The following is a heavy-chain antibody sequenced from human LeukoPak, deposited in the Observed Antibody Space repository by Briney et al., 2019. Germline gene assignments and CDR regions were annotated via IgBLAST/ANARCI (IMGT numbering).Heavy chain of an antibody. Sequence: PGGSLRLSCVASGFAFGKYTMNWVRQGPGKGLELVSSITWNGSTIDYADSVRGRFTISRDNAKNSLYLQMNSLQTEDTALYYGAKENRHNYTVRPRNNWFDPCGQGSLLTVSS. D-gene: IGHD1-20*01. V-gene: IGHV3-9*01. J-gene: IGHJ5*02. CDR2: ITWNGSTI. CDR3: AKENRHNYTVRPRNNWFDP. CDR1: GFAFGKYT.